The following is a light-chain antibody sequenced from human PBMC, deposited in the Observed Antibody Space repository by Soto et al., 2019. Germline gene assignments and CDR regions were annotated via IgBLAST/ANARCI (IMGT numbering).Light chain of an antibody. V-gene: IGKV3-11*01. CDR2: DAS. J-gene: IGKJ3*01. Sequence: EIVLTQSPATLSLSPGESATLSCRASQSVSSYLAWYQQKPGQAPRLLIYDASNRATGIPARFSGSGSGTDFTLPISSLEPENFAFYPCQQRRNCPFTFGPGTKVNIK. CDR3: QQRRNCPFT. CDR1: QSVSSY.